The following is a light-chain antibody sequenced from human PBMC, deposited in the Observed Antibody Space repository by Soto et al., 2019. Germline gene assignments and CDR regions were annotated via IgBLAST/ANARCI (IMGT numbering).Light chain of an antibody. Sequence: EIVLTQSPGTLSLSPGERATLSCRASQSVSSNYVAWYQQKPGQAPRPLIYGASSRATGIPDRFSGSGAGTDFTLTISRLESEDFVVYYWQQYGSSPWTFGQGTKVEIK. CDR1: QSVSSNY. J-gene: IGKJ1*01. CDR3: QQYGSSPWT. V-gene: IGKV3-20*01. CDR2: GAS.